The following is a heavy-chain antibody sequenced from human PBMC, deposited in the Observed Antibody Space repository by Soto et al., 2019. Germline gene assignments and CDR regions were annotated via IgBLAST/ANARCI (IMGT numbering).Heavy chain of an antibody. J-gene: IGHJ4*02. V-gene: IGHV1-3*01. D-gene: IGHD6-19*01. CDR2: INAGNGNT. CDR1: GYTFTNYA. CDR3: ARERHPYSSGWYYFDY. Sequence: ASVKVSCKASGYTFTNYAMHWVRQAPGQRLEWMGWINAGNGNTKYSQKFQGRVTITRDTSASTAYMELSSLRSEDTAVYYCARERHPYSSGWYYFDYWGQGTLVTVSS.